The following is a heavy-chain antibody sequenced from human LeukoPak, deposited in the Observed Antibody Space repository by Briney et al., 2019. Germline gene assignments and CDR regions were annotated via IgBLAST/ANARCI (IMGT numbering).Heavy chain of an antibody. CDR1: GGSISSYY. Sequence: SETLSLNCTVSGGSISSYYWSWIRQPPGKGLEWIGYIYYSGSTNYNPSLKSRVTISVDTSKNQFSLKLSSVTAADTAVYYCARGYTAMVTDYWGQGTLVTVSS. CDR2: IYYSGST. V-gene: IGHV4-59*01. CDR3: ARGYTAMVTDY. D-gene: IGHD5-18*01. J-gene: IGHJ4*02.